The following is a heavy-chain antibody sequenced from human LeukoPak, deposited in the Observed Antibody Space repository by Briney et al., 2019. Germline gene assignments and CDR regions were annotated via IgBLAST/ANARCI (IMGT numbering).Heavy chain of an antibody. CDR1: GYSISNGCY. CDR2: IYNVGSTGNT. Sequence: SETLSLTCTVSGYSISNGCYWGWVRQPPGKGLEGIGCIYNVGSTGNTHYNPSLKSRLTISEDTSKNQLSLKLSSVTAADTALYSCARHGYYYQYMDVWGKGTTVTVSS. V-gene: IGHV4-38-2*02. CDR3: ARHGYYYQYMDV. J-gene: IGHJ6*03.